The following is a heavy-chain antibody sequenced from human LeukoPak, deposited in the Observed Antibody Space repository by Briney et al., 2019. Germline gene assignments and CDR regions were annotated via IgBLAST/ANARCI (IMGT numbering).Heavy chain of an antibody. J-gene: IGHJ5*02. D-gene: IGHD6-13*01. CDR2: INHSGGT. CDR3: ARGRIAAAGTGYWFDP. CDR1: GGSFSGYY. V-gene: IGHV4-34*01. Sequence: PSETLSLTCAVYGGSFSGYYWSWIRQPPGKGLEWIGEINHSGGTNYNPSLKSRVTISVDTSKNQFSLKLSSVTAADTAVYYCARGRIAAAGTGYWFDPWGQGTLVTVSS.